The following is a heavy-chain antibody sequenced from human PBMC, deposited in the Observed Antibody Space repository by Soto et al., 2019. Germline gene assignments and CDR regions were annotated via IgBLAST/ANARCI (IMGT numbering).Heavy chain of an antibody. V-gene: IGHV1-3*01. J-gene: IGHJ4*02. Sequence: ASVKVSCKASGYTFSSYATHWVRQAPGQRLEWMGWINAGYGNTKSSQKFQDRVTISRDTSASTAYMELTSLRSEDTAVYYCARDTGDGTFDFWGQGTLVTVSA. CDR1: GYTFSSYA. CDR2: INAGYGNT. D-gene: IGHD7-27*01. CDR3: ARDTGDGTFDF.